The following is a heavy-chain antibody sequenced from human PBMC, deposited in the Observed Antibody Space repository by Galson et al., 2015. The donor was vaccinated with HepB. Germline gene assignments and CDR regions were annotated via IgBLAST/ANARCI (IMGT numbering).Heavy chain of an antibody. Sequence: SLRLSCAASGFTFDTYAVTWVRQAPGKGLEWVSGISASGGTTYYTDSVKGRFIISRDNSNNTVYRQLNSLRVEDTALYYCAKDGARSVFSAYVWGSFRGPHFDYWGQGTLATVSS. CDR2: ISASGGTT. V-gene: IGHV3-23*01. J-gene: IGHJ4*02. CDR3: AKDGARSVFSAYVWGSFRGPHFDY. D-gene: IGHD3-16*02. CDR1: GFTFDTYA.